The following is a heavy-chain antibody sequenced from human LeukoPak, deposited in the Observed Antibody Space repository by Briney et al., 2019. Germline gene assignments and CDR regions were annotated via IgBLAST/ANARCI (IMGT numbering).Heavy chain of an antibody. J-gene: IGHJ4*02. V-gene: IGHV3-23*01. CDR3: AKSQEDDSSGYYYSNFDS. D-gene: IGHD3-22*01. CDR2: ISGSGENT. Sequence: GGSLRLSCAASGFTFTSYPMSWVRQAPGKGLEWVSAISGSGENTYYADSVKGRFTISRDKSKNTLYLQMNSLRAEGTALYYCAKSQEDDSSGYYYSNFDSWGQGTLVTLSS. CDR1: GFTFTSYP.